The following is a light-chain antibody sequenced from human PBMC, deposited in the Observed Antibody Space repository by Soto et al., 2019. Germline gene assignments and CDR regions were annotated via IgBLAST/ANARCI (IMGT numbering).Light chain of an antibody. CDR1: QSVSRN. CDR2: GAS. Sequence: EIVVTQSPGILSVSPGERATLYCRASQSVSRNLAWYQQKPGQAPTLLIYGASTRATGIPARFTGSGSGTEFTLTISSLQSEDFAVYYCQEYSKWPLFTFGPGTKVDIK. CDR3: QEYSKWPLFT. J-gene: IGKJ3*01. V-gene: IGKV3-15*01.